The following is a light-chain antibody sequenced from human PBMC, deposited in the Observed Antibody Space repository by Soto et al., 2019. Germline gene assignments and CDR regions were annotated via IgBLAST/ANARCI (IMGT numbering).Light chain of an antibody. Sequence: QSVLTQPASVSGSPGQSITISCSGTRSDIGSYNYVAWYQQFPGKTPKILIYGVSNRPSGVSSRFSGSKSGNTASLIISGLQAEDDVDYYCISYTGSGTFYVFGRVTKV. J-gene: IGLJ1*01. CDR1: RSDIGSYNY. V-gene: IGLV2-14*01. CDR3: ISYTGSGTFYV. CDR2: GVS.